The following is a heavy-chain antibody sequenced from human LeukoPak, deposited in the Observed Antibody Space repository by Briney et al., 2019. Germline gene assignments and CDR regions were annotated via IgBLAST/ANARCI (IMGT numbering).Heavy chain of an antibody. CDR1: GYTFTNYV. D-gene: IGHD6-13*01. CDR2: INAGNGNT. Sequence: ASVKVSCKASGYTFTNYVMHWVRQAPGQRLEWMGWINAGNGNTRYPQKFQGRVTITRDTSASTAYMELSGLRSEDTAVYYCARDDAYTSTFWDYWGQGTLVTVSS. V-gene: IGHV1-3*01. J-gene: IGHJ4*02. CDR3: ARDDAYTSTFWDY.